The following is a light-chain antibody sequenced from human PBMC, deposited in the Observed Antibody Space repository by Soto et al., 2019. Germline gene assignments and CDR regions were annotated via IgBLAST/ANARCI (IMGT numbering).Light chain of an antibody. CDR1: SSDVDIYNY. CDR2: EVT. V-gene: IGLV2-8*01. Sequence: QSVLTQPPSASGSPGESVTISCTGTSSDVDIYNYVSWYQQHPGKAPKLIIYEVTKRPSGVPDRFSGSKSGNTASLTVSGLQTEDEAEYYCSSYAGSNTLVFGTGTKVTVL. J-gene: IGLJ1*01. CDR3: SSYAGSNTLV.